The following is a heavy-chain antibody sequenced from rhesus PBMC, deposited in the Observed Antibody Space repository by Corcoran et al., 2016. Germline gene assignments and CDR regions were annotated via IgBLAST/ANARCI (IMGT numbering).Heavy chain of an antibody. Sequence: QVQLQESGPGLVKPSETLSLTCAVSGGSIRRRDWWRWIRQPPCEGLEWSGNFGGDIGNNYYNPSLKSLVTISTDPSESKFSLTRSSVTAADTAVYYFSSRPHVGRYYSSFHYWGQGVLVTVSS. CDR3: SSRPHVGRYYSSFHY. J-gene: IGHJ4*01. V-gene: IGHV4-65*02. CDR1: GGSIRRRDW. CDR2: FGGDIGNN. D-gene: IGHD3-16*01.